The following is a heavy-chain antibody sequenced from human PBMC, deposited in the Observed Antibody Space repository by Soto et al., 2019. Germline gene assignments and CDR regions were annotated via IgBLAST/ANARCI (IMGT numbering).Heavy chain of an antibody. CDR2: ISSSGSTI. Sequence: GGSLRLSCAASGFTFSSYEMNWVRQAPGKGLEWVSYISSSGSTIYYADSVKGRFTISRDNAKNSLYLQMNSLRAEDTAVYYCARRRQLGYGGNSAAFDIWGQGTMVTVSS. V-gene: IGHV3-48*03. D-gene: IGHD2-21*02. CDR1: GFTFSSYE. CDR3: ARRRQLGYGGNSAAFDI. J-gene: IGHJ3*02.